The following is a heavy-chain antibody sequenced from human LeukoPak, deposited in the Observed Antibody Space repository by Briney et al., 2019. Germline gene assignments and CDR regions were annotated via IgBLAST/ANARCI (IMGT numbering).Heavy chain of an antibody. Sequence: QSGGSLRLSCAASGFPFSTYAMNWVRQAPGKGLEWVSVITGSGGFTQYADSVKGRFTISRDNAKNSLYLQMNSLRAEDTAVYYCARVYRGNNWNYRYYYYYGMDVWGQGTTVTVSS. J-gene: IGHJ6*02. CDR2: ITGSGGFT. CDR3: ARVYRGNNWNYRYYYYYGMDV. V-gene: IGHV3-23*01. CDR1: GFPFSTYA. D-gene: IGHD1-7*01.